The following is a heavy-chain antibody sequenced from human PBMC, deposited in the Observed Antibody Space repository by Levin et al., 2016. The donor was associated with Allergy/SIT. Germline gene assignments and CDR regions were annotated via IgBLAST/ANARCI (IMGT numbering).Heavy chain of an antibody. V-gene: IGHV3-74*01. Sequence: GESLKISCAASGFTFSTYWMHWVRQAPGKGLVWVSRINSDGSSTSYAESVKGRFTISRDNAKNTLYLQMNSLRAEDTAVYYCARDLQISASSGHRGHDYWGQGTLVTVSS. J-gene: IGHJ4*02. D-gene: IGHD6-19*01. CDR2: INSDGSST. CDR1: GFTFSTYW. CDR3: ARDLQISASSGHRGHDY.